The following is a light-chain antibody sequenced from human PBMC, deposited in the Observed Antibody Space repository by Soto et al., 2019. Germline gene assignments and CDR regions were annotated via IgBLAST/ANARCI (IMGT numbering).Light chain of an antibody. Sequence: DIVLTQSPGTLSLSPGERATLSCRASQSVSSNYLAWLQQKPGQAPRLLIYGASSRATGIPDRFSGSGSGTDFTLTISRLEPEDFAVYFCQQYGSSPPWTFGQGTKVEI. CDR2: GAS. CDR1: QSVSSNY. J-gene: IGKJ1*01. V-gene: IGKV3-20*01. CDR3: QQYGSSPPWT.